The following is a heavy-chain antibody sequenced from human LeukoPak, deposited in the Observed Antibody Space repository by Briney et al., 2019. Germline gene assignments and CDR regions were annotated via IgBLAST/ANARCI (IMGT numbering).Heavy chain of an antibody. D-gene: IGHD3-22*01. CDR3: ARDDSHYYDSSGYYGGDY. J-gene: IGHJ4*02. Sequence: SVKVSCKASGGTFSSYAISWVRQAPGQGLEWMGGIIPIFGTANYAQKFQGRVTITADKSTSTAYMELSSLRSEDTAVYYCARDDSHYYDSSGYYGGDYWGQGTLVTVSS. CDR1: GGTFSSYA. V-gene: IGHV1-69*06. CDR2: IIPIFGTA.